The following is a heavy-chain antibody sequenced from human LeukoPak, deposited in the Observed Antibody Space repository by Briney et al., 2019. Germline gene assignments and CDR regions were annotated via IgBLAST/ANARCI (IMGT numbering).Heavy chain of an antibody. D-gene: IGHD3-3*01. Sequence: SETLSLTCAVYGGSFSGYYWSWIRQHPGKGLEWIGYIYYSGSTYYNPSLKSRVTISVDTSKSQLSLKLSSVTAADTAVYYCARLTLTIFGVDWGQGTLVTVSS. CDR2: IYYSGST. CDR1: GGSFSGYY. J-gene: IGHJ4*02. CDR3: ARLTLTIFGVD. V-gene: IGHV4-31*11.